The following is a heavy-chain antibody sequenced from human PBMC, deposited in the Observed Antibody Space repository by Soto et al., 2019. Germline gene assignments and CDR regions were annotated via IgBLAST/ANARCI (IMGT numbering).Heavy chain of an antibody. CDR3: AAHFLWGPYYYYYGMDV. CDR1: GGTLSNYA. Sequence: QVQLVQSGAEVKKPGSSVKVSCKASGGTLSNYAISWVRQAPGQGLEWMGGIIPMFGTANYAQKFQGRVTITADEATSTAYMELSSLRSEDTAVYYCAAHFLWGPYYYYYGMDVWGQGTTVTVSS. D-gene: IGHD7-27*01. V-gene: IGHV1-69*12. CDR2: IIPMFGTA. J-gene: IGHJ6*02.